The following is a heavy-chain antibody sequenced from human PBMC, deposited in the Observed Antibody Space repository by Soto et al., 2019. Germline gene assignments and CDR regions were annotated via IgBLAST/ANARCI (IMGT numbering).Heavy chain of an antibody. D-gene: IGHD2-2*01. Sequence: QVQLVQSGAEVKKPGSSVKVSCKASGGTFSSYTISWVRQAPGQGLEWMGRIIPILGIANYAQKFQGRVTITADKSTSTAYMELSSLRSEDTAVYYCAGVPIVVVPAANGGWFDPWGQGTLVTVSS. CDR2: IIPILGIA. V-gene: IGHV1-69*02. CDR3: AGVPIVVVPAANGGWFDP. J-gene: IGHJ5*02. CDR1: GGTFSSYT.